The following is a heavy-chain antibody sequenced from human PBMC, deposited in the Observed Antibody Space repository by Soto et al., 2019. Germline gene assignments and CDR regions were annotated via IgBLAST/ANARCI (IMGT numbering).Heavy chain of an antibody. CDR2: INSDGSST. D-gene: IGHD3-10*01. CDR1: GFTFSSYW. Sequence: EVQLVESGGGLVQPGGSLRLSCAASGFTFSSYWMHWVRQAPGKGLVWVSRINSDGSSTCYADSVRGRLTISRDNAKNPLYLQLNSLRAEDTAVFYCARDAYYGSGSNPRDYWGQGTLVTVSS. J-gene: IGHJ4*02. CDR3: ARDAYYGSGSNPRDY. V-gene: IGHV3-74*01.